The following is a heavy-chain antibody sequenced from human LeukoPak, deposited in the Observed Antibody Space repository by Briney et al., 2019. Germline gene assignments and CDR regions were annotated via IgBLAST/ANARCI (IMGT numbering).Heavy chain of an antibody. CDR2: IYYSGST. CDR3: ARLPRYDFWSGSNYMDV. D-gene: IGHD3-3*01. J-gene: IGHJ6*03. V-gene: IGHV4-39*01. Sequence: SETLSLTCTVSGGSISSGSYYWGWIRQPPGKGLECIGSIYYSGSTYYNPSLKSRVTISVGTSKNQFSLKLSSVTAADTAVYHCARLPRYDFWSGSNYMDVWGKGTTVTVSS. CDR1: GGSISSGSYY.